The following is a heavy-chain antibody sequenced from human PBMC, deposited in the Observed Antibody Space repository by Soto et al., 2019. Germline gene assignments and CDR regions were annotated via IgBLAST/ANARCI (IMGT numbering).Heavy chain of an antibody. D-gene: IGHD2-2*01. J-gene: IGHJ6*02. V-gene: IGHV1-69*01. CDR2: IIPISDTT. CDR1: GGTFSSYA. CDR3: ARSQGSSTSLEIYYYYYYGMDG. Sequence: QVQLVQSGAEVKKPGSSVKVSCKASGGTFSSYAISWVRQAPGQGLEWMGGIIPISDTTNYAQKCQGRVTITADESTSTGYMERSGLRSEDTAVYYCARSQGSSTSLEIYYYYYYGMDGWGHGTTVTVSS.